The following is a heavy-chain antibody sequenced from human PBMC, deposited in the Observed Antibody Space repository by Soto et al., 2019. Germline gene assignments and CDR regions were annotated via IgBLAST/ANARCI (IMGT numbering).Heavy chain of an antibody. Sequence: GASVKVSCKASGGTFSSYAISWVRQAPGQGLEWMGGIIPIFGTANYAQKFQGRVTMTRDTSTSTVYMELSSLRSEDTAVYYCARDLPYSSSWYYYYGMDVWGQGTTVTVSS. J-gene: IGHJ6*02. V-gene: IGHV1-69*05. D-gene: IGHD6-13*01. CDR2: IIPIFGTA. CDR3: ARDLPYSSSWYYYYGMDV. CDR1: GGTFSSYA.